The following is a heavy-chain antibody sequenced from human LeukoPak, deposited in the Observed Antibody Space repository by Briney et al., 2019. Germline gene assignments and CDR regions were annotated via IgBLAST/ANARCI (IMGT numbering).Heavy chain of an antibody. D-gene: IGHD6-13*01. CDR1: GFAFSSSS. Sequence: GGSLRLSCAASGFAFSSSSMDWVRQAPGKGLEWVSYISSSSSTIYYTDSVKGRFTISRDNAKNSLYLQMNSLRAEDTAVYYCALAADANPIDYWGQGTLVTVSS. J-gene: IGHJ4*02. V-gene: IGHV3-48*04. CDR2: ISSSSSTI. CDR3: ALAADANPIDY.